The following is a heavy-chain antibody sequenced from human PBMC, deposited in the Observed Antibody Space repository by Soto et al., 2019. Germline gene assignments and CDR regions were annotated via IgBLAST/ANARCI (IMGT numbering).Heavy chain of an antibody. CDR3: AKDQDVVASPYFDY. D-gene: IGHD5-12*01. Sequence: GASLRLSCAASGFTFSSYAMSWVRQAPGKGLEWVAAISGSGGSTYYAASVKGRFTISRDNPNNTLYLQMNSLRPEDTAVYYCAKDQDVVASPYFDYWGQGTLVTVSS. V-gene: IGHV3-23*01. CDR2: ISGSGGST. J-gene: IGHJ4*02. CDR1: GFTFSSYA.